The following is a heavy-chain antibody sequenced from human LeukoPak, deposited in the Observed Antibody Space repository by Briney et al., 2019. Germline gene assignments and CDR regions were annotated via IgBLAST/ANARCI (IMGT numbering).Heavy chain of an antibody. CDR2: ISSSSSYI. CDR3: ARGDSPLGWYFDL. Sequence: PGGSLRLSCAASGFTFSSYSMNWVRQAPGKGPEWVSSISSSSSYIYYADSVKGRFTISRDNAKNSLYLQMNSLRAEDTAVYYCARGDSPLGWYFDLWGRGTLVTVSS. CDR1: GFTFSSYS. J-gene: IGHJ2*01. D-gene: IGHD3-16*01. V-gene: IGHV3-21*01.